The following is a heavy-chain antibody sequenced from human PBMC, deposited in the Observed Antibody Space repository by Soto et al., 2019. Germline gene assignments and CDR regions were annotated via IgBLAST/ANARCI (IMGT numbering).Heavy chain of an antibody. D-gene: IGHD3-3*02. Sequence: LRLSCAASGFTFNNYAMSWVRQAPGKGLEWVSSISAGGDATYYADSVKGRFTISRDNSKNTLFLQMNSLRAEDTAVYYCAKDRGGRTFLEWLLVAFDYWGQGTLVTVSS. CDR3: AKDRGGRTFLEWLLVAFDY. CDR1: GFTFNNYA. V-gene: IGHV3-23*01. CDR2: ISAGGDAT. J-gene: IGHJ4*02.